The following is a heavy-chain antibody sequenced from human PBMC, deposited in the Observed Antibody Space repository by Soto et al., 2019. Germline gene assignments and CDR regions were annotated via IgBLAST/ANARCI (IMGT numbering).Heavy chain of an antibody. D-gene: IGHD6-19*01. J-gene: IGHJ4*02. CDR3: ASWVAVAGRGYFDY. CDR1: GYTFTSYG. V-gene: IGHV1-18*04. Sequence: GASVKVSCKAPGYTFTSYGISWVRQAPGQGLEWMGWISAYNGNTNYAQKLQGRVTMTTDTSTSTAYMELRSLRSDDTAVYYCASWVAVAGRGYFDYWGQGTLVTVSS. CDR2: ISAYNGNT.